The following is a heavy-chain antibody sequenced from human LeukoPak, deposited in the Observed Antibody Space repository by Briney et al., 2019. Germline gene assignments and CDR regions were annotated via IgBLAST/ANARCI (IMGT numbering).Heavy chain of an antibody. CDR1: GFTFSSYW. V-gene: IGHV3-7*01. J-gene: IGHJ4*02. Sequence: GGSLRLSCAASGFTFSSYWMSWVRQAPGKGLEWVANIKQDGSEKYYVDCVKGLFTISRDNAKNSLYLQMNSLRAEYTAVYYCARDRWGGRDGYNNDYWGQGTLVTVSS. CDR2: IKQDGSEK. D-gene: IGHD5-24*01. CDR3: ARDRWGGRDGYNNDY.